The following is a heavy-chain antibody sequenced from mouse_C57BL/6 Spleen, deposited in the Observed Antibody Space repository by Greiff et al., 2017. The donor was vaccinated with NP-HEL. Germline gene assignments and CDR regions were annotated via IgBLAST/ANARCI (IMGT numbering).Heavy chain of an antibody. CDR3: ARGYYSSPWFAY. CDR1: GYTFTSYW. V-gene: IGHV1-69*01. D-gene: IGHD2-5*01. CDR2: IYPSDSYT. Sequence: QVQLQQPGAELVMPGASVKLSCKASGYTFTSYWMHWVKQRPGQGLEWIGEIYPSDSYTNYNQKFKGKSTLTVDKSSSTAYMQLSSLTSEDSAVYYCARGYYSSPWFAYWGQGTLVTVSA. J-gene: IGHJ3*01.